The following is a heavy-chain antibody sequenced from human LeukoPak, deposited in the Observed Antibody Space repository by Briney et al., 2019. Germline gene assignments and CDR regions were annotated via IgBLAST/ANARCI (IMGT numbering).Heavy chain of an antibody. J-gene: IGHJ4*02. CDR1: GYTFTSYG. Sequence: ASVKVSCKASGYTFTSYGISWVRQAPGQGLEWMGWINTNTGNPTYAQGFTGRFVFSLDTSVSTAYLQISSLKAGDTAVYYCARDWGGWNQAYRGQGTLVTVSS. D-gene: IGHD1-1*01. CDR3: ARDWGGWNQAY. CDR2: INTNTGNP. V-gene: IGHV7-4-1*02.